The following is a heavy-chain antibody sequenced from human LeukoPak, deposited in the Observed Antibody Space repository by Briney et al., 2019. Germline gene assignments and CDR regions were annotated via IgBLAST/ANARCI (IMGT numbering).Heavy chain of an antibody. J-gene: IGHJ3*02. CDR1: GYTFTGYY. D-gene: IGHD3-22*01. V-gene: IGHV1-2*02. Sequence: ASVKVSCKASGYTFTGYYMHWVRQAPGQGLEWMEWINPNSVGTNYAQKFQGRVTMTRDTSTSTVYMELSSLRSEDTAVYYCARVKSYYYDTSDKDAFDIWGQGTMVTVSS. CDR2: INPNSVGT. CDR3: ARVKSYYYDTSDKDAFDI.